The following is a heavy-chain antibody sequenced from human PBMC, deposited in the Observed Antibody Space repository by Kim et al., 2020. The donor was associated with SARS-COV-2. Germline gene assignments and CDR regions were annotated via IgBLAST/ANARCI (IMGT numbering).Heavy chain of an antibody. Sequence: VKGRFTISRANSKNTLYLQMNSLRAEDTAVYYCAKAELRYFDWLPKYFDYWGQGTLVTVSS. CDR3: AKAELRYFDWLPKYFDY. V-gene: IGHV3-23*01. J-gene: IGHJ4*02. D-gene: IGHD3-9*01.